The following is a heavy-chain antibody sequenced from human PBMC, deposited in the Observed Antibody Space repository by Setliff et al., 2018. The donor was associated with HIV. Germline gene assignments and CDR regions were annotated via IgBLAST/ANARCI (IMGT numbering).Heavy chain of an antibody. CDR3: GRLETGPATSAYGPFNS. V-gene: IGHV4-39*02. D-gene: IGHD4-17*01. CDR1: DASISTSNFL. J-gene: IGHJ4*02. CDR2: SYYSSRT. Sequence: SETLSLTCTVSDASISTSNFLWGWIRQSPGKGLEWIGSSYYSSRTYYNPSLKNRVTISADTSKNHLSLELTSLTAADTAVYYCGRLETGPATSAYGPFNSWGQGKMVTVSS.